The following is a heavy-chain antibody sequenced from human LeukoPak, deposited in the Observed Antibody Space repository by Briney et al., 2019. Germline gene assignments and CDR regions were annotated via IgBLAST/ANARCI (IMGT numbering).Heavy chain of an antibody. CDR1: GFTFSSYG. J-gene: IGHJ4*02. V-gene: IGHV3-30*18. CDR2: ISYDGSNK. CDR3: AKVQRVIVVVISYYFDY. Sequence: GRSLRLSCAASGFTFSSYGMHWVRQAPGKGLEWVAVISYDGSNKYYADSVKGRFTISRDNSKNTLYLHVNSLRADDTAVYYCAKVQRVIVVVISYYFDYWGQGTLVTVSS. D-gene: IGHD3-22*01.